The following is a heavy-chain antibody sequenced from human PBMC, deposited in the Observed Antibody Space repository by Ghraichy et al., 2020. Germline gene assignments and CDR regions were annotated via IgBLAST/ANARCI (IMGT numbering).Heavy chain of an antibody. Sequence: GGSLRLSCAASGFTLRSYWMSWVRQAPGKGLEWVANIKQDGSEKYYVDSVKGRFTISRDNAKNSLYLQMNSLRAEDTAVYYCARDPWGAQRPHDYWGQGTLVTVSS. D-gene: IGHD1-26*01. CDR3: ARDPWGAQRPHDY. CDR1: GFTLRSYW. V-gene: IGHV3-7*01. CDR2: IKQDGSEK. J-gene: IGHJ4*02.